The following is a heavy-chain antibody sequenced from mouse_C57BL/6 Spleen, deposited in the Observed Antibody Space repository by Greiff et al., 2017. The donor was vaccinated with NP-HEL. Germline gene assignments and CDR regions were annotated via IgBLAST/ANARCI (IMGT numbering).Heavy chain of an antibody. CDR2: IYPGDGDT. J-gene: IGHJ2*01. CDR3: ARTIYDGYQYYFDY. Sequence: VQLQQSGPELVKPGASVKISCKASGYAFSSSWMNWVKQRPGKGLEWIGRIYPGDGDTNYNGKFKGKATLTADKSSSTAYMQLSSLTSEDSAVYFCARTIYDGYQYYFDYWGQGTTLTVSS. CDR1: GYAFSSSW. D-gene: IGHD2-3*01. V-gene: IGHV1-82*01.